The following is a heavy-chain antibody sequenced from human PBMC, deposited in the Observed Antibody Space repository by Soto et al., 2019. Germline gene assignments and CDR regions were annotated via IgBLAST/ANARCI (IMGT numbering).Heavy chain of an antibody. Sequence: EVQLLESGGGLVQPGSSLRLSCAASGFTFSNYAMSWVRQTPGGGLEWVSSISGSGGSTFYADSVKGRFTISRDNPKNTLHLQMNSLRAGDTAVYYWAKGRRDDTLTGFYLTYFDYWGRGTLVTVPS. CDR3: AKGRRDDTLTGFYLTYFDY. D-gene: IGHD3-9*01. CDR1: GFTFSNYA. CDR2: ISGSGGST. V-gene: IGHV3-23*01. J-gene: IGHJ4*02.